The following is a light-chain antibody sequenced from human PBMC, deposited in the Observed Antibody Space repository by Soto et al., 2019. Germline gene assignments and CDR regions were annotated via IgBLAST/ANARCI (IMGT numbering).Light chain of an antibody. V-gene: IGLV1-40*01. CDR2: GND. CDR1: SSNIGAGYD. J-gene: IGLJ2*01. Sequence: QAVVTQPPSVSGAPGQRVTISCTGSSSNIGAGYDVNWYQQLPGTAPKLLIYGNDNRPSGVPDRFSGSKSGTSASLAITGLQAEDEADYYCQSYDSSLSTYVVFGGGTKVTVL. CDR3: QSYDSSLSTYVV.